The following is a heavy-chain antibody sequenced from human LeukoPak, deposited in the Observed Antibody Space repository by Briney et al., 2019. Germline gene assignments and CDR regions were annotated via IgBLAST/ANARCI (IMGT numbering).Heavy chain of an antibody. CDR1: GFTFSGYN. Sequence: GGSLRLSCAASGFTFSGYNMNWVRQAPGKGLEWVSSISSSSSNIYYADSVKGRFTISRDNAKNSLYLQMNSLRAEDTAMYYCARSIAVARYYFDYWGQGTLVTVSS. CDR3: ARSIAVARYYFDY. D-gene: IGHD6-19*01. CDR2: ISSSSSNI. V-gene: IGHV3-21*01. J-gene: IGHJ4*02.